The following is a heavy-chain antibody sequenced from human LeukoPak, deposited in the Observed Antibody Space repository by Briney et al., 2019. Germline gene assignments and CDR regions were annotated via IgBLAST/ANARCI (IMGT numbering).Heavy chain of an antibody. V-gene: IGHV1-18*01. CDR3: ASLIAAAGTWWFDP. CDR2: ISAYNGNT. J-gene: IGHJ5*02. Sequence: ASVKVSCKTSGYTFSNFAFSWVRQAPGQGLEWMGWISAYNGNTNYAQKLQGGVTMTTDTSTSTAYMELRSLRSDDTAVYYCASLIAAAGTWWFDPWGQGTLVTVSS. D-gene: IGHD6-13*01. CDR1: GYTFSNFA.